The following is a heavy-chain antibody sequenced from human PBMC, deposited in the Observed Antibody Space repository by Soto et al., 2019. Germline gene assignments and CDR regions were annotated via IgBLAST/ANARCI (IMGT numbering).Heavy chain of an antibody. CDR3: ARAGYDFWSGYYSDPNWFDP. V-gene: IGHV3-11*01. CDR1: GVNFSDYY. Sequence: PQRLSNTAAGVNFSDYYMRWILKAPGKGLEWVSYISSSGSTIYYADSVKGRFTISRDNAKNSLYLQMNSLRAEDTAVYYCARAGYDFWSGYYSDPNWFDPWGQGTLVTVSS. CDR2: ISSSGSTI. D-gene: IGHD3-3*01. J-gene: IGHJ5*02.